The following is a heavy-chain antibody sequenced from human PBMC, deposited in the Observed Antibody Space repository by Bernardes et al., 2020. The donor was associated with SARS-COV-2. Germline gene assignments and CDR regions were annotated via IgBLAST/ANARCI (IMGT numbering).Heavy chain of an antibody. CDR1: GFTFSSYA. Sequence: GGSLRLSCAASGFTFSSYAMSWVRQAPGKGLEWVSVISASGATTYYADSVKGRFTISRDNSKNTLYLQMNSLRAEDTAVYYCARGIIAVAGNYYYYGMDVWGQGTTVTVSS. CDR3: ARGIIAVAGNYYYYGMDV. CDR2: ISASGATT. D-gene: IGHD6-19*01. V-gene: IGHV3-23*01. J-gene: IGHJ6*02.